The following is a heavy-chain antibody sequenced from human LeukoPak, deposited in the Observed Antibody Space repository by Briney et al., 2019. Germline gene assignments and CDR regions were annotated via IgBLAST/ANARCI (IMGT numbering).Heavy chain of an antibody. CDR3: ARSAYYYDSSGYYYYFDY. V-gene: IGHV4-34*01. CDR2: INHSGST. J-gene: IGHJ4*02. CDR1: GGSFSGYY. Sequence: SETLSLTCAVYGGSFSGYYWSWIRQPPGKGLEWIGEINHSGSTNYNPSLKSRVTISVDTSKNQFSPKLSSVTAADTAVYYCARSAYYYDSSGYYYYFDYWGQGTLVTVSS. D-gene: IGHD3-22*01.